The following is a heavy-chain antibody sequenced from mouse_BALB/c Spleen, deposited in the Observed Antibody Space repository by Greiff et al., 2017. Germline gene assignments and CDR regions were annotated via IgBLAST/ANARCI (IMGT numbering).Heavy chain of an antibody. V-gene: IGHV2-2*02. Sequence: VMLVESGPGLVQPSQSLSITCTVSGFSLTSYGVHWVRQSPGKGLEWLGVIWSGGSTDYNAAFISRLSISKDNSKSQVFFKMNSLQANDTAIYYCARTYYRYDEGVYYAMDYWGQGTSVTVSS. CDR1: GFSLTSYG. D-gene: IGHD2-14*01. CDR3: ARTYYRYDEGVYYAMDY. J-gene: IGHJ4*01. CDR2: IWSGGST.